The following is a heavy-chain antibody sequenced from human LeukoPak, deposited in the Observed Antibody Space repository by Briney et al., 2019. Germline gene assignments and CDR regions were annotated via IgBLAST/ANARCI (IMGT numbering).Heavy chain of an antibody. CDR2: ISSSSSYI. V-gene: IGHV3-21*01. CDR1: GFTFSSYS. D-gene: IGHD3-22*01. Sequence: GGSLRLSCAASGFTFSSYSMNWVRQAPGKGLEWVSSISSSSSYIYYADSVKGRFTISRDNAKNSLYPQMNSLRAEDTAVYYCASGNSGSLDYWGQGTLVTVSS. CDR3: ASGNSGSLDY. J-gene: IGHJ4*02.